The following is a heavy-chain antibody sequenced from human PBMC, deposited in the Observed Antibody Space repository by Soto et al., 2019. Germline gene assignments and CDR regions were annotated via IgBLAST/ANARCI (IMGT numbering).Heavy chain of an antibody. CDR1: GGSISSGGYY. CDR2: IYYSGST. Sequence: QVQLQESGPGLVKPSQTLSLTCTVSGGSISSGGYYWSWIRQHPGKGLEWIGYIYYSGSTYYNPSLKSRVTISVDTSKNQFSLKLSSVTAADTAVYYCARGIVPMGTLRTRVFDYWGQGTLVTVSS. D-gene: IGHD2-8*01. CDR3: ARGIVPMGTLRTRVFDY. J-gene: IGHJ4*02. V-gene: IGHV4-31*03.